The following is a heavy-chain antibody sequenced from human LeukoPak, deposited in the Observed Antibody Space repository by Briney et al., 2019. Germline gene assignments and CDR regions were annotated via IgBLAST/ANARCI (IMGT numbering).Heavy chain of an antibody. V-gene: IGHV1-18*01. J-gene: IGHJ6*02. Sequence: ASVKVSCKASGYTFTSYGISWVRQAPGQGLEWMGWISAYNGNTNYAQKLQGRVTMTTDTSTSTAYMELRSLRSDDTAVYYCAREGSSVSGPYYYYYGMDVWGQGTTVTVSS. D-gene: IGHD6-6*01. CDR2: ISAYNGNT. CDR3: AREGSSVSGPYYYYYGMDV. CDR1: GYTFTSYG.